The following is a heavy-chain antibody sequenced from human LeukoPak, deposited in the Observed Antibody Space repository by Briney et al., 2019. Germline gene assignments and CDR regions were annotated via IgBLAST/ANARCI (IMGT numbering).Heavy chain of an antibody. CDR3: AKDQDYYDSSGYPIPDY. V-gene: IGHV3-30*02. Sequence: GGSLRLSCAASGFTFSSYGMHWVRQAPGKGLEWVAFIRPDASKEYHADSVKGRFIISRDNSKKILYLQMNSLRVEDTAMYYCAKDQDYYDSSGYPIPDYWGQGTLVTVSS. J-gene: IGHJ4*02. CDR1: GFTFSSYG. D-gene: IGHD3-22*01. CDR2: IRPDASKE.